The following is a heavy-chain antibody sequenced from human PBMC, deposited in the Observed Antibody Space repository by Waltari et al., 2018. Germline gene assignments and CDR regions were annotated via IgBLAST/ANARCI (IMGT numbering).Heavy chain of an antibody. D-gene: IGHD3-10*01. J-gene: IGHJ6*02. CDR1: GFTFSRYA. Sequence: QVQLVESGGGVVQPGRSLRLSCAASGFTFSRYAMHWVRQAPGKGLEWVAVISYDGSNKYYADSVKGRFTISRDNSKNTLYLQMNSLRAEDTAVYYCARDVSGDYGMDVWGQGTTVTVSS. CDR2: ISYDGSNK. CDR3: ARDVSGDYGMDV. V-gene: IGHV3-30*01.